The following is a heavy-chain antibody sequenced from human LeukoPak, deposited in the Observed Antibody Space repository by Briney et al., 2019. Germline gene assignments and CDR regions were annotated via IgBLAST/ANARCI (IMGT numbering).Heavy chain of an antibody. D-gene: IGHD3-10*02. CDR3: ARAGRKSRGVDLVRKKETGYYYYMDV. Sequence: GGTLRLSCAASGFTFSSHGMSWVRQAPGKGLEWVSAISGSGGSTYYADSVKGRFTISRDNSKNTLYLQMNSLRAEDTAVYYCARAGRKSRGVDLVRKKETGYYYYMDVWGKGTTVTVSS. CDR2: ISGSGGST. CDR1: GFTFSSHG. V-gene: IGHV3-23*01. J-gene: IGHJ6*03.